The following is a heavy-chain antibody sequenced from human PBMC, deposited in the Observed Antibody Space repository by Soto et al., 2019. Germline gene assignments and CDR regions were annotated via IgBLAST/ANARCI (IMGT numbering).Heavy chain of an antibody. CDR3: VKGVTTIVATGSWFDH. V-gene: IGHV3-23*01. CDR1: GFTFNSYA. J-gene: IGHJ5*02. D-gene: IGHD5-12*01. Sequence: PGGSLRLSCAVSGFTFNSYAMNWVRQAPGKGLEWVSSISGSGRTTYYADAVKGRFTISRDNSKNTLFLQMNSLRSEDTAVYYCVKGVTTIVATGSWFDHWGQGTVVTVSS. CDR2: ISGSGRTT.